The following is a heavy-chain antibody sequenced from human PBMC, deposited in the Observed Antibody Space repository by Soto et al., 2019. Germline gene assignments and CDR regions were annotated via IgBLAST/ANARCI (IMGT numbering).Heavy chain of an antibody. D-gene: IGHD6-13*01. J-gene: IGHJ6*03. Sequence: GGSLRLSCAASGFTFIDYYMSWIRQAPGKGLEWVSYISSSGSTIYYADSVKGRFTISRDNAKNSLYLQMNSLRAEDTAVYYCASGTQQLDSYYYYYYMDVWGKGTTVTVSS. CDR1: GFTFIDYY. V-gene: IGHV3-11*01. CDR2: ISSSGSTI. CDR3: ASGTQQLDSYYYYYYMDV.